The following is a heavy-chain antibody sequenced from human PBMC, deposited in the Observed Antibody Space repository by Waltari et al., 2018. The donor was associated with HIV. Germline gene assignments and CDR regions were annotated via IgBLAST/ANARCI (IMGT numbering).Heavy chain of an antibody. CDR1: GFTFSSYW. D-gene: IGHD3-10*01. CDR3: ARGGFYGSGSKVN. J-gene: IGHJ4*02. Sequence: EVQLVESGGGLVQPGGSLRLSCAASGFTFSSYWMSWFREAPGKGLGCVANIKQDGSEKYYVDSVNGRFTISRDNAENSLYLQMNSLRAEDTAVYYCARGGFYGSGSKVNWGQGTLVTVSS. CDR2: IKQDGSEK. V-gene: IGHV3-7*04.